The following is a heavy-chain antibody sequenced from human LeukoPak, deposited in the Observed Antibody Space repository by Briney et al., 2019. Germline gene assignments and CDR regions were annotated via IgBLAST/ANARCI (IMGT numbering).Heavy chain of an antibody. J-gene: IGHJ4*02. CDR3: ASSRRLGELSLSIFDY. CDR1: GGTFSSYA. D-gene: IGHD3-16*02. CDR2: IIPIFGTA. Sequence: SVKVSCKASGGTFSSYAISWVRQAPGQGLEWMGGIIPIFGTANYAQKFQGRVTITADESTSTAYMELSSLRSEDTAVYYCASSRRLGELSLSIFDYWGQGTLVTVSS. V-gene: IGHV1-69*13.